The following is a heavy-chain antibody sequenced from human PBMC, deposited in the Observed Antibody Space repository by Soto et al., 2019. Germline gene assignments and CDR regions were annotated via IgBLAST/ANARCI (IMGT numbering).Heavy chain of an antibody. Sequence: QVQLQESGPGLVKPSQTLSLTCTVSGGSISSGGYYWSWIRQHPGKGLEWIGYIYYSGSTYYNPSLKSRVTISVDTSKNQFSLKLSPVTAADTAVYYCARDRNKKDCSGGSCSRWYFDLWGRGTLVTVSS. CDR3: ARDRNKKDCSGGSCSRWYFDL. V-gene: IGHV4-31*03. CDR1: GGSISSGGYY. J-gene: IGHJ2*01. D-gene: IGHD2-15*01. CDR2: IYYSGST.